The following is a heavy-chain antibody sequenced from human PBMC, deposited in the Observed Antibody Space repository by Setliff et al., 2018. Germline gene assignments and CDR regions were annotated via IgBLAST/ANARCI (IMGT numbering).Heavy chain of an antibody. CDR3: ARVIDAFYNYPDV. D-gene: IGHD2-21*01. Sequence: PSETLSLTCSVSGGSISPYYWGWIRLSPKTGLEFIAHVRYTGRADYNPSLRSRASISIDTSKRQFSLKLRSLAAADTAIYYCARVIDAFYNYPDVWGKGTTVTVSS. CDR2: VRYTGRA. CDR1: GGSISPYY. J-gene: IGHJ6*04. V-gene: IGHV4-59*01.